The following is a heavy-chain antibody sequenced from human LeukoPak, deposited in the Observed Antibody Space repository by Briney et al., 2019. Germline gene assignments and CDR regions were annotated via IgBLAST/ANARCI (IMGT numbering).Heavy chain of an antibody. CDR1: GYTFTGYY. J-gene: IGHJ4*02. CDR2: INPNSGGT. Sequence: WASVKVSCKASGYTFTGYYMHWVRQAPGQGLEWMGWINPNSGGTNYAQKFQGRVTMTRDTSISTAYMELSSLRSDDTAVYYCARSPAAAPQYYFDYWGQGTLVTVSS. V-gene: IGHV1-2*02. CDR3: ARSPAAAPQYYFDY. D-gene: IGHD6-13*01.